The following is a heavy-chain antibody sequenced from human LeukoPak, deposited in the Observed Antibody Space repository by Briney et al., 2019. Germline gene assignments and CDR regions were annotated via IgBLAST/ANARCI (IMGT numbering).Heavy chain of an antibody. CDR2: ISSSGSTI. Sequence: GGSLRLSCAASGFTFSSYEMNWVRQAPGKGLEWASYISSSGSTIYYADSVKGRFTISRDNAKNSLYLQMNSLRAEDTAVYYCARDSGMTPHFDYWGQGTLVTVSS. CDR3: ARDSGMTPHFDY. D-gene: IGHD2-15*01. CDR1: GFTFSSYE. V-gene: IGHV3-48*03. J-gene: IGHJ4*02.